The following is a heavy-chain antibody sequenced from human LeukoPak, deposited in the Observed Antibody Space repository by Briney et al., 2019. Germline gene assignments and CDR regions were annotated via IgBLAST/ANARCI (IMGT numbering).Heavy chain of an antibody. V-gene: IGHV1-69*06. D-gene: IGHD3-22*01. CDR1: GGTFSNYA. Sequence: SVKVSCKTSGGTFSNYAITRVRQAPGQGLEWMGRIIPLFGTAHYAQKFQGRVTFSADKSTGTAYMDLSGLTSEDTAVYFCARGDTGYYYDSSGYYAVWEAFYIWGQGTMVTVS. CDR2: IIPLFGTA. CDR3: ARGDTGYYYDSSGYYAVWEAFYI. J-gene: IGHJ3*02.